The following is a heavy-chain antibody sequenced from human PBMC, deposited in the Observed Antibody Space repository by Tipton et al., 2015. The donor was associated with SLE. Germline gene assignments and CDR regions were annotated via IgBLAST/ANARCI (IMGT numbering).Heavy chain of an antibody. CDR3: AKDRCGGECFFFDY. V-gene: IGHV3-30*04. D-gene: IGHD2-21*01. CDR1: GFTFSSYA. J-gene: IGHJ4*02. Sequence: SLRLSCAASGFTFSSYAMHWVRQAPGKGLEWVAVISYDGSDKYYAESVKGRFTISRDNSKNTVYLQMNSLRADDTAVYFCAKDRCGGECFFFDYWGQGTLVAVSS. CDR2: ISYDGSDK.